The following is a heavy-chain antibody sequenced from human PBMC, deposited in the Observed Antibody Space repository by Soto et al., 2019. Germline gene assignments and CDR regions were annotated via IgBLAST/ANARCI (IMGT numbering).Heavy chain of an antibody. CDR2: IFNSGQT. Sequence: QLHLEESGPTLVRASGTLSLPCSVSAVSVTGDADFWGWIRQFPGQGLEWLGTIFNSGQTFYNEFLARRVTMSVDPSHHQLSLRLTSVTAADTAVYFCAIHKSRSSYFLPDLAVWGQGTKVTVTS. D-gene: IGHD2-8*01. J-gene: IGHJ6*02. V-gene: IGHV4-39*01. CDR3: AIHKSRSSYFLPDLAV. CDR1: AVSVTGDADF.